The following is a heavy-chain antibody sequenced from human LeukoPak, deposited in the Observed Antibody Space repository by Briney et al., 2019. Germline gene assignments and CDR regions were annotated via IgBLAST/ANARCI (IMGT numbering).Heavy chain of an antibody. CDR1: VFSVSRNY. D-gene: IGHD3-10*02. CDR3: AELGITMIGGV. CDR2: ISSSGSTI. Sequence: PGGSLRLSCAASVFSVSRNYMSWVRQAPGKGLEWVSYISSSGSTIYYADSVKGRFTISRDNAKNSLYLQMNSLRAEDTAVYYCAELGITMIGGVWGKGTTVTISS. J-gene: IGHJ6*04. V-gene: IGHV3-48*03.